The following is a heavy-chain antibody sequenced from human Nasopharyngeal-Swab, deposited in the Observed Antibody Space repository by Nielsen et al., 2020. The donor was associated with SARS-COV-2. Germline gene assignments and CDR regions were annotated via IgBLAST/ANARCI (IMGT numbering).Heavy chain of an antibody. J-gene: IGHJ4*02. D-gene: IGHD3-10*01. V-gene: IGHV1-69*06. CDR2: IIPIFGTA. Sequence: SVKVSCKASEGTFSSYAISWVRQAPGQGLEWMGGIIPIFGTANYAQKFQGRVTITADKSTSTAYMELSSLRSEDTAVYYCARGDTGKYYYGSGSYSFDYWGQGTLVTVSS. CDR3: ARGDTGKYYYGSGSYSFDY. CDR1: EGTFSSYA.